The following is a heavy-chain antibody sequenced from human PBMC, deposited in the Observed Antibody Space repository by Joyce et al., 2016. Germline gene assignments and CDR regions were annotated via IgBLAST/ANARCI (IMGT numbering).Heavy chain of an antibody. D-gene: IGHD3-3*01. CDR2: RKEDGSVK. Sequence: EVQLVESGGGLVQPGGSLTLSCAASGFTFSSYWMSWVRQAPGKGLEWVTNRKEDGSVKDSVDSVKGRFTISRDNANNLLYLQMKSLRAEDTAMFYCARSSEWYAFDIWGQGTMV. CDR1: GFTFSSYW. CDR3: ARSSEWYAFDI. J-gene: IGHJ3*02. V-gene: IGHV3-7*01.